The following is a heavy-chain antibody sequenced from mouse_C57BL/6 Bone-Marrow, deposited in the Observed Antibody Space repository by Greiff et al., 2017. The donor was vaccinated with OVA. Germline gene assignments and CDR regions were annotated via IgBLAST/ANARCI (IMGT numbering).Heavy chain of an antibody. CDR1: GFTFSDYG. CDR2: ISSGSSTI. CDR3: ARPITTVIAGFDY. Sequence: EVQRVESGGGLVKPGGSLKLSCAASGFTFSDYGMHWVRQAPEKGLEWVAYISSGSSTIYYADTVKGRFTISRDNAKNTLFLQMTSLRSEYTAMYYCARPITTVIAGFDYWGQGTTLTVSS. V-gene: IGHV5-17*01. D-gene: IGHD1-1*01. J-gene: IGHJ2*01.